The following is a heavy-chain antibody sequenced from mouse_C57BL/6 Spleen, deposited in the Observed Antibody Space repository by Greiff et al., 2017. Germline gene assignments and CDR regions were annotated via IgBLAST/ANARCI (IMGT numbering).Heavy chain of an antibody. CDR3: ARDRAYGSPFDY. Sequence: EVQRVESGGGLVKPGGSLKLSCAASGFTFSSYAMSWVRQTPEKRLEWVATISDGGSYTYYPDNVKGRFTISRDNAKNNLYLQMRHLKSEDTAMYYCARDRAYGSPFDYWGQGTTLTVSS. V-gene: IGHV5-4*01. CDR1: GFTFSSYA. CDR2: ISDGGSYT. J-gene: IGHJ2*01. D-gene: IGHD1-1*01.